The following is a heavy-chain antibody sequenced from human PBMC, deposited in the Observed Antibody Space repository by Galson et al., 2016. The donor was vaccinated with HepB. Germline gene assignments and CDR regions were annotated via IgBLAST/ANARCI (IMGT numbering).Heavy chain of an antibody. CDR1: GYPFTTHG. Sequence: SVKVSCKASGYPFTTHGIRRVRQAPGQRLEWVGWINADKTKTRYSRKFQGRVTITSDTSATTVYLDLGSLTSEDTSFYYCARDRGDANSFIKSYYLDYWGQGTLVTVSS. CDR3: ARDRGDANSFIKSYYLDY. D-gene: IGHD3-10*01. CDR2: INADKTKT. J-gene: IGHJ4*02. V-gene: IGHV1-3*01.